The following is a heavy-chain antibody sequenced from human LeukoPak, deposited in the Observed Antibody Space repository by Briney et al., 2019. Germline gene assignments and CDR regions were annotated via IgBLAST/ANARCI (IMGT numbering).Heavy chain of an antibody. D-gene: IGHD6-6*01. CDR1: GFIFSTYS. CDR2: ISSGTTI. J-gene: IGHJ4*02. CDR3: AREDGSSYYFDY. Sequence: TGGFLRLSCAASGFIFSTYSMNWVRQAPGKGLEWVSYISSGTTIYYADSVKGRFTISRDNAKNSLYLQMNSLRAEDTAVYYCAREDGSSYYFDYWGQGTLVTVAS. V-gene: IGHV3-48*01.